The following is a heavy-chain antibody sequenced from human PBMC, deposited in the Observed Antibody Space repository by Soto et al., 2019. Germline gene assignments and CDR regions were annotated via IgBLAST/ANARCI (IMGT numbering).Heavy chain of an antibody. Sequence: GGSLRLSCAASGFTFSSYGMHWVRQAPGKGLEWVAVISYDGSNKYYADSVKGRFTISRDNSKNTLYLQMNSLRAEDTAVYYCAKPPLNDRRFGELFLYFDYWGQGTLVTVSS. J-gene: IGHJ4*02. CDR1: GFTFSSYG. D-gene: IGHD3-10*01. CDR3: AKPPLNDRRFGELFLYFDY. CDR2: ISYDGSNK. V-gene: IGHV3-30*18.